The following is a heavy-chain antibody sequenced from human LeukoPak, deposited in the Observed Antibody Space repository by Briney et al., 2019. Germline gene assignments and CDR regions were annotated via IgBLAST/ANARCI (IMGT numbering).Heavy chain of an antibody. Sequence: GRSLRLSCAASGFTFSSYGMHWVRQAPGKGLEWVAVIWYDGSNKYYADSVKGRFTISRDNSKNTLYLQMNSLRAEDTAVYYCAKARYSSGWDYFDYWGQGTLVTVSS. CDR1: GFTFSSYG. D-gene: IGHD6-19*01. CDR2: IWYDGSNK. J-gene: IGHJ4*02. V-gene: IGHV3-33*06. CDR3: AKARYSSGWDYFDY.